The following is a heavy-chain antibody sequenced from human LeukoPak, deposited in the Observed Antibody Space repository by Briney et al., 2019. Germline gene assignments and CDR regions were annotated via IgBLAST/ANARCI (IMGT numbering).Heavy chain of an antibody. D-gene: IGHD3-9*01. CDR1: GGTFSSYA. V-gene: IGHV1-69*13. CDR2: IIPIFGTA. Sequence: ASVTVSCKASGGTFSSYAISWVRQAPGQGLEWMGGIIPIFGTANYAQKFQGRVTITADESTSTAYMELSSLRSEDTAVYYCARVVSDILTGYTGAFDIWGQGTMVTVSS. J-gene: IGHJ3*02. CDR3: ARVVSDILTGYTGAFDI.